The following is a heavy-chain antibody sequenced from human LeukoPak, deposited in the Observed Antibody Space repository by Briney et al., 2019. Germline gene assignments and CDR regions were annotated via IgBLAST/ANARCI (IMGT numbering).Heavy chain of an antibody. CDR2: ISTSSDNI. Sequence: GGSLRLSCAASGFTFSDHAMNWVRQAPGKGLELVSSISTSSDNIYYADSVRGRFTISRDNAKKSLYVQMNSLRAEDTAVYYCARSSITVLVVVPGLDAFDIWGQGTMVTVSS. V-gene: IGHV3-21*01. CDR1: GFTFSDHA. D-gene: IGHD3-22*01. J-gene: IGHJ3*02. CDR3: ARSSITVLVVVPGLDAFDI.